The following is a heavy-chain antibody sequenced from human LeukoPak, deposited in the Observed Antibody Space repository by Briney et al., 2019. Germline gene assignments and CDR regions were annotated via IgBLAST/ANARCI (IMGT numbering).Heavy chain of an antibody. CDR3: ARSLYGMDV. Sequence: GGSLRLSCAASGFTFSSYAMHWVRQAPGKGLEWVAVISYDGSNKYYADSVKGRFTISRDNSKNTLYLQMNSLRAEDTAVCYCARSLYGMDVWGQGTTVTVSS. CDR2: ISYDGSNK. V-gene: IGHV3-30-3*01. CDR1: GFTFSSYA. J-gene: IGHJ6*02.